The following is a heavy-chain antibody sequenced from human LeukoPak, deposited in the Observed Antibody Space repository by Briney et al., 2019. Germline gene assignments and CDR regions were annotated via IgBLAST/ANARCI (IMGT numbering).Heavy chain of an antibody. D-gene: IGHD3-10*01. CDR2: INPNSGGT. J-gene: IGHJ4*02. CDR1: GYTFTSYY. V-gene: IGHV1-2*02. Sequence: ASVKISCKASGYTFTSYYMHWVRRAPGQGLEWMGWINPNSGGTNYAQKFQGRVTMTRDTSISTAYMELSRLRSDDTAVYYCARGVGWFGELSTDYWGQGTLVTVSS. CDR3: ARGVGWFGELSTDY.